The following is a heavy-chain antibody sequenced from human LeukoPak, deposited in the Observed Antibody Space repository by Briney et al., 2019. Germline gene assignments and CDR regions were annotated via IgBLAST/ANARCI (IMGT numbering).Heavy chain of an antibody. CDR1: GYIFTELS. Sequence: ASVTVACQVSGYIFTELSMHWVRQAAGQVLEWMGGFNPEDGETFYAQNFQGRVNLTEDTSTDTAYMELRSLSYDDTAVYYCATDGAGDYLNHWGQGTLVTVSS. V-gene: IGHV1-24*01. J-gene: IGHJ4*02. D-gene: IGHD4-17*01. CDR2: FNPEDGET. CDR3: ATDGAGDYLNH.